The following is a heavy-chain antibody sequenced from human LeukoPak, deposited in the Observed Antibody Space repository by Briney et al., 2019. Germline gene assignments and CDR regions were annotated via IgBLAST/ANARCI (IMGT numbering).Heavy chain of an antibody. CDR1: GGTFGSYA. CDR3: ARDRLFGGSYLNAFDI. V-gene: IGHV1-69*01. D-gene: IGHD1-26*01. CDR2: IIPIFGTA. J-gene: IGHJ3*02. Sequence: ASVKVSCKASGGTFGSYAISWVRQAPGQGLEWMGGIIPIFGTANYAQKFQGRVTITADESTSTAYMELSSLRSEDTAVYYCARDRLFGGSYLNAFDIWGQGTMVTVSS.